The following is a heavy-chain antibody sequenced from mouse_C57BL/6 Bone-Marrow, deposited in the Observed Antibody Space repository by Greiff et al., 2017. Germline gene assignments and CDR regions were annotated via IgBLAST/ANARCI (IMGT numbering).Heavy chain of an antibody. CDR2: INPSSGYT. Sequence: VQLHQSGAELARPGASVKMSCKASGYTFTSYTMHWVKQRPGQGLEWIGYINPSSGYTKYNQKFKDKATLITCKSSSSAYRQLSSMTSEDSAVYDWARDYGSSYWYFDVWGTGTTVTGSS. CDR3: ARDYGSSYWYFDV. CDR1: GYTFTSYT. V-gene: IGHV1-4*01. D-gene: IGHD1-1*01. J-gene: IGHJ1*03.